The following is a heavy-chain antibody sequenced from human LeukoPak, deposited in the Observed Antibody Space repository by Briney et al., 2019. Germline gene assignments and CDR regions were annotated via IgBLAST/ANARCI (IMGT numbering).Heavy chain of an antibody. J-gene: IGHJ4*02. V-gene: IGHV3-43*02. Sequence: PGGSLRLSCAASGFTFDDYAMHWVRQAPGKGRGWVSLISGDGGSTYYADSVKGRFTISRDNSKNSLYLQMNSLRTEDTALYYCAKGYSSSWYGDYWGQGTLVTVSS. CDR2: ISGDGGST. CDR3: AKGYSSSWYGDY. D-gene: IGHD6-13*01. CDR1: GFTFDDYA.